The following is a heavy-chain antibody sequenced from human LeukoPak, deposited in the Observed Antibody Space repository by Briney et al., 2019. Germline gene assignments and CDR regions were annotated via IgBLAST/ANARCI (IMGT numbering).Heavy chain of an antibody. V-gene: IGHV4-59*01. CDR1: GGSISSYY. CDR2: IFYSGST. D-gene: IGHD6-13*01. CDR3: ARVRAAGTYYYYGMDV. J-gene: IGHJ6*02. Sequence: SETLSLTCTVSGGSISSYYWSWIRQPPGKGLEWIGYIFYSGSTNYNPSLKSRVTISVDTSKNQFSLKLSSVTAADTAVYYCARVRAAGTYYYYGMDVWGQGTTVTVSS.